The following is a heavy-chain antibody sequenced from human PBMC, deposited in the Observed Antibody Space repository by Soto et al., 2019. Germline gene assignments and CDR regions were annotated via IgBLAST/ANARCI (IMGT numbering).Heavy chain of an antibody. D-gene: IGHD3-3*01. CDR1: GYTFTTYA. CDR3: ARDRDYYDFWSGYFDF. V-gene: IGHV1-3*04. CDR2: INTGNGNT. Sequence: VKVSCKASGYTFTTYAIHWVRQAPGQRLEWMGWINTGNGNTKYSQKFQGRVTITRDTSASTAYMELSSLRSEDTAVYYCARDRDYYDFWSGYFDFWGQGALVTVSS. J-gene: IGHJ4*02.